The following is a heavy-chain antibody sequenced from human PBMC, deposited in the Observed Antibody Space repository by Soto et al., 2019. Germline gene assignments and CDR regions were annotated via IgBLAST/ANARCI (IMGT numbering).Heavy chain of an antibody. CDR2: INSDGSST. CDR1: GFTFSSYW. D-gene: IGHD3-9*01. J-gene: IGHJ5*02. Sequence: PGGSLRLSCAASGFTFSSYWMHWVRQAPGKGLVWVSRINSDGSSTSYADSVKGRFTISRDNAKNSLYLQMNSLRAEDTAVYYCARDSMTGLNWFDPWGQGTLVTVS. CDR3: ARDSMTGLNWFDP. V-gene: IGHV3-74*01.